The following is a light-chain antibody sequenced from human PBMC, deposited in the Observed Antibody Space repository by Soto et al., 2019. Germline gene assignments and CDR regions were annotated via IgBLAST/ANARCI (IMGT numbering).Light chain of an antibody. CDR3: QQYDNFPRLT. Sequence: DIQMTQSPSSLSASVGDRVTITYHASQDISNYLDWYQQKPGKAPKLLIYDASHLETGVPSRFSGSRSGSDFTFTISSLQPEDIATYYCQQYDNFPRLTFGGGTKVEIK. J-gene: IGKJ4*01. V-gene: IGKV1-33*01. CDR1: QDISNY. CDR2: DAS.